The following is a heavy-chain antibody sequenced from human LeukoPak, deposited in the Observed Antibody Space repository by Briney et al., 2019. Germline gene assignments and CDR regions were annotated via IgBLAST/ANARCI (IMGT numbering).Heavy chain of an antibody. CDR1: GGSISSYY. J-gene: IGHJ4*02. Sequence: SETLSLTCTVSGGSISSYYWSWIRQPAGKGLEWIGRIHTSGSTNYNPSLKSRVTMSVDTYKNQFSLKLSSVTAANTAVYYCAREDYYGSGSYFPYFDYWGQRTLVTVSS. CDR2: IHTSGST. CDR3: AREDYYGSGSYFPYFDY. D-gene: IGHD3-10*01. V-gene: IGHV4-4*07.